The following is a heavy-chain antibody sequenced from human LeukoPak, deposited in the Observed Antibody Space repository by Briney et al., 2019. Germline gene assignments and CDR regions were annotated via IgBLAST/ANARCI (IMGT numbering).Heavy chain of an antibody. CDR3: ARNRAAAGTGWFDP. J-gene: IGHJ5*02. D-gene: IGHD6-13*01. Sequence: GGSLRLSCAASGFTVSSNYMSWVRQAPGKGLEWVSVIYSGGSTYYADSVKGRFTISRDNSKNTLYLQMNSLRAEDTAVYYCARNRAAAGTGWFDPWGQGTLVTASS. CDR1: GFTVSSNY. V-gene: IGHV3-53*01. CDR2: IYSGGST.